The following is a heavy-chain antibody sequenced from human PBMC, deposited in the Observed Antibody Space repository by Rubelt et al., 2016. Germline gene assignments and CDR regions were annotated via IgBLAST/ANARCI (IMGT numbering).Heavy chain of an antibody. CDR2: NYSGST. V-gene: IGHV4-39*07. CDR1: GGSISSSSYY. J-gene: IGHJ6*02. Sequence: QLQLQESGPGLVRPSETLSLTCTVSGGSISSSSYYWGWIRQPAGKGLEWIGSNYSGSTYYNPSLKSRATISVDPSKNQFTLKVTDVTAADTAVYYCAIWIIVAPVYYAMDVWGQGTTVTVSS. D-gene: IGHD2/OR15-2a*01. CDR3: AIWIIVAPVYYAMDV.